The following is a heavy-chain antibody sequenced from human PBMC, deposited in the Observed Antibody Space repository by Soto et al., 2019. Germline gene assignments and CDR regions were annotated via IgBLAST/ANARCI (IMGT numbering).Heavy chain of an antibody. V-gene: IGHV3-33*01. CDR2: IWYDGTRK. J-gene: IGHJ4*02. CDR3: ARDDDVISHYSKFQY. Sequence: QVQLVESGGGVVQPGRSLRLSCAASGFSFTGFGMHWVRQAPGKGLEWVAVIWYDGTRKYYADSVKGRFTISRDTSANTLYLQMNSLGAEDTAVYFCARDDDVISHYSKFQYWGQGTLVTVSS. CDR1: GFSFTGFG. D-gene: IGHD2-15*01.